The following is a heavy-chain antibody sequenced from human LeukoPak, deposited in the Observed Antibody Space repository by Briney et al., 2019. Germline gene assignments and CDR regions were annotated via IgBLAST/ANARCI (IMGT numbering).Heavy chain of an antibody. V-gene: IGHV1-8*03. Sequence: ASVKVSCKASGYTFTSYDINWVRQATGQGLEWMGWMNPNSGNTGYAQKFQGRVTITRNTSISTAYMELSSLRSEDTAVYYCARYYYDSSGYYYYGMDVWGQGTTVTASS. CDR3: ARYYYDSSGYYYYGMDV. J-gene: IGHJ6*02. CDR1: GYTFTSYD. D-gene: IGHD3-22*01. CDR2: MNPNSGNT.